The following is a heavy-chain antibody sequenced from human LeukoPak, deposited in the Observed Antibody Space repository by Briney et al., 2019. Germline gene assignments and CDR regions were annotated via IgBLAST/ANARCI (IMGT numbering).Heavy chain of an antibody. CDR3: ARDVQEWLVQDYFDY. CDR2: IHYSGTT. V-gene: IGHV4-59*12. Sequence: LETLSLTCTVSGGSNYWSWIRQPPGKGLEWIAYIHYSGTTNYNPSLKSRVTISIDTSKNQFSLKLNSVTAADTAVYYCARDVQEWLVQDYFDYWGQGTLVTVSS. J-gene: IGHJ4*02. D-gene: IGHD6-19*01. CDR1: GGSNY.